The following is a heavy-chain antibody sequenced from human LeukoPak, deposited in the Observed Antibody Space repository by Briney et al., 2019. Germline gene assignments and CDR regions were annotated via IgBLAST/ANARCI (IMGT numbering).Heavy chain of an antibody. J-gene: IGHJ5*02. CDR2: ISSSSSTI. V-gene: IGHV3-48*03. D-gene: IGHD3-10*01. CDR1: GFTFSSYE. Sequence: PGGSLRLSCAASGFTFSSYEMNWVRQAPGKGLEGVSYISSSSSTIYYADSVKGRFTITRDNAKNSLYLQMNSLRVGDTAVYYCARGLWFGELSRNWFDPWGQGTLVTVSS. CDR3: ARGLWFGELSRNWFDP.